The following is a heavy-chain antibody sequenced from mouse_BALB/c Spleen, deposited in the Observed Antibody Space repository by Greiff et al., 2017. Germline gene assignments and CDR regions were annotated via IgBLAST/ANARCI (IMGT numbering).Heavy chain of an antibody. J-gene: IGHJ4*01. CDR1: GYTFTSYW. V-gene: IGHV1-7*01. CDR2: INPSTGYT. D-gene: IGHD4-1*01. CDR3: ARSGTGTRYAMDY. Sequence: VQLQQSGAELVKPGASVKMSCKASGYTFTSYWMHWVKQRPGQGLEWIGYINPSTGYTEYNQKFKDKATLTADKSSSTAYMQLSSLTSEDSAVYYCARSGTGTRYAMDYWGQGTSVTVSS.